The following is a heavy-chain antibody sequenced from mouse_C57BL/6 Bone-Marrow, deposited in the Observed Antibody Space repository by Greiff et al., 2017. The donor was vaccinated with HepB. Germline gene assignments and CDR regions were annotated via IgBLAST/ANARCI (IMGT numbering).Heavy chain of an antibody. CDR1: AYEFPSHD. Sequence: EVKLVESGGGLVQPGESLKLSCESNAYEFPSHDMSWVRKTPEKRLALVAAINSDGGSTYYPDTMERRFIISRDNTKKTLDLQMSSLRSEDTALYYCARSDEYYAMDYWGQGTSVTVSS. CDR3: ARSDEYYAMDY. V-gene: IGHV5-2*03. J-gene: IGHJ4*01. CDR2: INSDGGST.